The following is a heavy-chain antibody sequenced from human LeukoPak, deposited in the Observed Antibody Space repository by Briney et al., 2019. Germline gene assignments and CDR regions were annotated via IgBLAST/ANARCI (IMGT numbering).Heavy chain of an antibody. J-gene: IGHJ4*02. CDR2: ISYDGNTI. V-gene: IGHV3-30-3*01. CDR3: AKDRPLGDSYYDSSGYGLDN. D-gene: IGHD3-22*01. Sequence: GGSLRLSCAASEVTFRNYAVHWVRQAPGKGLRWVAVISYDGNTIHYADSVKGRFIISRDTSKNTLYLQMNSLRAEDTALYYCAKDRPLGDSYYDSSGYGLDNWGQGTLVTVSS. CDR1: EVTFRNYA.